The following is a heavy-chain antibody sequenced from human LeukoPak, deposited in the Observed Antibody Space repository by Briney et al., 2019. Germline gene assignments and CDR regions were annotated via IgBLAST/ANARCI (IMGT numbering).Heavy chain of an antibody. CDR2: INPDGSNT. D-gene: IGHD3-22*01. V-gene: IGHV3-74*01. CDR3: VREDSSGYHLPLFDY. Sequence: PGGSLRLSCAASGFTFSSYWMHWVRQAPGKGLVWVSRINPDGSNTRYADSVKGRFTISRDNAKNTLYLQMNSLRAEDTNIYYCVREDSSGYHLPLFDYWGLGTLVTVSS. CDR1: GFTFSSYW. J-gene: IGHJ4*02.